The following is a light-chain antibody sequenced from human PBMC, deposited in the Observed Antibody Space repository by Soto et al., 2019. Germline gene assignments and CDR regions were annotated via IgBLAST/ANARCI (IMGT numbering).Light chain of an antibody. CDR3: GTWASSLSAWV. CDR2: DNN. V-gene: IGLV1-51*01. Sequence: QSVLTQPPSVSAAPGQKVTISCSGSSSNIGNNYVSWYQQLPGTAPKLLIYDNNKRPSGIPDRFSGSKSGTSATLGITGLQTGDEAAYYCGTWASSLSAWVFGGGTKLTVL. CDR1: SSNIGNNY. J-gene: IGLJ2*01.